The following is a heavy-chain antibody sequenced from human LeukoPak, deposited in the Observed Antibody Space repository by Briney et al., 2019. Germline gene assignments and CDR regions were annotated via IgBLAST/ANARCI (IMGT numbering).Heavy chain of an antibody. J-gene: IGHJ4*02. D-gene: IGHD3-22*01. V-gene: IGHV1-2*02. Sequence: ASVKVSCKASGYTFTGYYMHWVRQAPGQGLEWMGWINPNSGGTNYAQKFQGRVTMTRDTFISTAYMELSRLRSDDTAVYYCARDKVNSEYYYDSSGYYLHDYWGQGTLVTVSS. CDR3: ARDKVNSEYYYDSSGYYLHDY. CDR1: GYTFTGYY. CDR2: INPNSGGT.